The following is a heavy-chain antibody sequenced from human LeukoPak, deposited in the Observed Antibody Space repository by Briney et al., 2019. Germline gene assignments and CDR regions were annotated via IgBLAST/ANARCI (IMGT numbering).Heavy chain of an antibody. CDR2: ISSSSSYI. CDR3: AREAGEFLVYYYGMDV. D-gene: IGHD3-10*01. CDR1: GFTFSSYS. J-gene: IGHJ6*04. V-gene: IGHV3-21*01. Sequence: PGGSLRLSCAASGFTFSSYSMNWVRQAPGKGLEWVSSISSSSSYIYYVDSVKGRFTISRDNAKNSLYLQMNSLRAEDTAVYYYAREAGEFLVYYYGMDVWGKGTTVTVSS.